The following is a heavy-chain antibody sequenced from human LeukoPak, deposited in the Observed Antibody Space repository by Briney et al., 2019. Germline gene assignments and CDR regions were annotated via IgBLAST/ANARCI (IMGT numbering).Heavy chain of an antibody. CDR2: ISYDGSNK. CDR1: GFTFSSYG. D-gene: IGHD3-22*01. J-gene: IGHJ6*02. Sequence: GGSLRLSCAASGFTFSSYGIHWVRQAPGKGLEWVAVISYDGSNKYYADSVKGRFTVSRDNSKNTLYLQMNSLRAEDTAVYYCAKTSYDNYGMDVWGQGTTVTVSS. V-gene: IGHV3-30*18. CDR3: AKTSYDNYGMDV.